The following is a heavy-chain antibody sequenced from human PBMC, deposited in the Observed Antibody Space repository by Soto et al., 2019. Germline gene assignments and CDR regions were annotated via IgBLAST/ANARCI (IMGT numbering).Heavy chain of an antibody. D-gene: IGHD2-15*01. J-gene: IGHJ2*01. CDR1: GDRVSSHSAA. CDR3: EREGSGSPWYFDL. CDR2: TYYRFKLYN. Sequence: SQTLSLTCAISGDRVSSHSAAWNWLRQSPSRGLEWMGRTYYRFKLYNDYAVSVKSRININPDTSNNQSSLQLNSVTPASTAVYCCEREGSGSPWYFDLWGRGTLVTVSS. V-gene: IGHV6-1*01.